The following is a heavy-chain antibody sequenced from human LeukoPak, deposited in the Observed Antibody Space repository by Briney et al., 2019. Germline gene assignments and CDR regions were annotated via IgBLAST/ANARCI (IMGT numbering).Heavy chain of an antibody. V-gene: IGHV3-23*01. CDR2: ISGSGGST. Sequence: PGGSPRLSCAASGFTFSSCAMSWVRQAPGKGLEWVSAISGSGGSTYYADSVKGRFTISRDNSKNTLYLQMNSLRAEDTAVYYCAKAIAVAGTQPGFDYWGQGTLVTVSS. J-gene: IGHJ4*02. CDR1: GFTFSSCA. D-gene: IGHD6-19*01. CDR3: AKAIAVAGTQPGFDY.